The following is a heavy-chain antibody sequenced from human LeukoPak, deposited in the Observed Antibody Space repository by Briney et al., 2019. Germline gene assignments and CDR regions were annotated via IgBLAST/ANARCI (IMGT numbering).Heavy chain of an antibody. J-gene: IGHJ4*02. V-gene: IGHV1-18*04. CDR3: ARVTGLYSSEYYFDY. CDR1: GYTFSSYG. CDR2: ISAYNGNT. D-gene: IGHD6-19*01. Sequence: GASVKVSCKASGYTFSSYGISRVRQAPGQGLEWMGWISAYNGNTNYAQKLQGRVTMTTDTSTSTAYMELRSLRSDDTAVYYCARVTGLYSSEYYFDYWGQGTLVTVSS.